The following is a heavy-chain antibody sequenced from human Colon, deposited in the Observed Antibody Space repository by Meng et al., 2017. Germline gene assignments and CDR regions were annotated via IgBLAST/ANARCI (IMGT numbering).Heavy chain of an antibody. CDR3: ATGLRHGDWFDP. J-gene: IGHJ5*02. Sequence: QQGGAGLLRPSEALSPTCAVSGGSFSGFYWSWIRQPPGKGLEWIGEIDHFGISNYNSSLKGRLTMSVDTSKKQISLTLTSVTAADTAVYYCATGLRHGDWFDPWGPGTLVTVSS. CDR1: GGSFSGFY. V-gene: IGHV4-34*02. D-gene: IGHD4-17*01. CDR2: IDHFGIS.